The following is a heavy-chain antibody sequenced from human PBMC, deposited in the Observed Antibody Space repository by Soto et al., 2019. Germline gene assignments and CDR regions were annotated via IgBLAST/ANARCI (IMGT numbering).Heavy chain of an antibody. V-gene: IGHV3-23*01. CDR3: AKDLSSLGWLALGAPFDS. Sequence: LXLSCAASRFTFSNYSMNWIRQAPGKGLEWLSSISANGRNAYYADSVKGRFTISRDRSKNTLYLQLDSLRVEDTDIYFCAKDLSSLGWLALGAPFDSWGQGTLVTV. CDR2: ISANGRNA. J-gene: IGHJ4*02. CDR1: RFTFSNYS. D-gene: IGHD3-22*01.